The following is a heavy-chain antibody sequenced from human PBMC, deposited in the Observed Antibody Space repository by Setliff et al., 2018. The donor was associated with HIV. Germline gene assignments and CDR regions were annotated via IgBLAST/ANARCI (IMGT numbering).Heavy chain of an antibody. J-gene: IGHJ4*02. CDR3: ARHSDIAPRRTYFDY. D-gene: IGHD6-6*01. CDR2: AYYSGST. V-gene: IGHV4-59*08. Sequence: PSETLSLTCTVSGDGISSWQWSWIRQPPGKALEWIGYAYYSGSTNYNPSLDSRVTMSVDTSKNQFSLKLTSVAAADTAVYYCARHSDIAPRRTYFDYWGQGTLVTVSS. CDR1: GDGISSWQ.